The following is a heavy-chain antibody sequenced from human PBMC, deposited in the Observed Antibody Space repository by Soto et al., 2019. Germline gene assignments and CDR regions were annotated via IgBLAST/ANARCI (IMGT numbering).Heavy chain of an antibody. CDR3: ARTARRFDY. D-gene: IGHD6-6*01. Sequence: SETLSLTCTVSGASISNDYWSWVRQPPGKGLECIGYIYKSGDINYSPSLRSRVTMSLDMSKNQFSLKLTSVTAADTAVYYCARTARRFDYWGQGILVTVS. J-gene: IGHJ4*02. CDR1: GASISNDY. V-gene: IGHV4-59*01. CDR2: IYKSGDI.